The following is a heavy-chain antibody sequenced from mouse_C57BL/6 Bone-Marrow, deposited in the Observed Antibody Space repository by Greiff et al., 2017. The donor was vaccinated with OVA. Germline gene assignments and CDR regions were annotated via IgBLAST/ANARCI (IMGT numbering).Heavy chain of an antibody. CDR1: GFNIKDDY. Sequence: EVQLQQSGAELVRPGASVKLSCTASGFNIKDDYMHWVKQRPEQGLEWIGWIDPENGDTEYASKFQGKATITAHTSSNTAYLQLSSLTSEDTAVYYCTTNYGNYWGQGTTLTVSS. V-gene: IGHV14-4*01. J-gene: IGHJ2*01. D-gene: IGHD1-1*01. CDR2: IDPENGDT. CDR3: TTNYGNY.